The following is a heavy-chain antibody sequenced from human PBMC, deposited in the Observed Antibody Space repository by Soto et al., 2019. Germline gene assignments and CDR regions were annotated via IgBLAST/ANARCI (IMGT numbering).Heavy chain of an antibody. Sequence: SETLSLTCAVYGGSFSGYYWSWIRQPPGKGLEWIGEINHSGSTNYNPSLKSRVTISVDTSKNQFSLKLSSVTAADTAVYYCARVSRRGIVVVVAAGGGPLYNWFDPWGQGTLVTVSS. CDR2: INHSGST. V-gene: IGHV4-34*01. D-gene: IGHD2-15*01. J-gene: IGHJ5*02. CDR1: GGSFSGYY. CDR3: ARVSRRGIVVVVAAGGGPLYNWFDP.